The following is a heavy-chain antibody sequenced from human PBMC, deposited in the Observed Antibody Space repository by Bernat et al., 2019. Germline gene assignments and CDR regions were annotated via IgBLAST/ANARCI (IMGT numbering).Heavy chain of an antibody. J-gene: IGHJ4*02. Sequence: QVQLVESGGGVVQPGRSLRLSCAASGFTFSSYGMHWVRQAPGKGLEWVAVISYDGSNKYYADSVKGRFTISRDNSKNTLYLQMNSPRAEDTAVYYCESTAAGLDYWGQGTLVTVSS. D-gene: IGHD6-13*01. V-gene: IGHV3-30*03. CDR1: GFTFSSYG. CDR3: ESTAAGLDY. CDR2: ISYDGSNK.